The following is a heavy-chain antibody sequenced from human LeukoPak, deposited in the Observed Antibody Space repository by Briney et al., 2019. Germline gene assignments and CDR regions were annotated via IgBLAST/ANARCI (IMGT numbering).Heavy chain of an antibody. D-gene: IGHD3-16*02. CDR1: GFTFSNYA. V-gene: IGHV3-23*01. Sequence: GGSLRLSCAASGFTFSNYAMSWVRQAPGKGLEWVSDIIVSGVTTYYADSVKGRFTISKDNSKNTLYLQMNSLRAEDTAVYYCAKKLGTYLYSIDNWGQGTLLTVSS. CDR2: IIVSGVTT. J-gene: IGHJ4*02. CDR3: AKKLGTYLYSIDN.